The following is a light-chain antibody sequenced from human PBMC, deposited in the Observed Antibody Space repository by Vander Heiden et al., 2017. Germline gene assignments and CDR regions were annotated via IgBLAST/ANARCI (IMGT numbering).Light chain of an antibody. CDR1: QSLPYTIGSTY. V-gene: IGKV2-28*01. J-gene: IGKJ4*01. Sequence: IVMIQSLPFLLVTRGEQASISCRSSQSLPYTIGSTYLGWYLKKPGLSPQHLVYLGSNRTSGVPNRFCGSRSDTYFTLQITRVEAEDVKTYYCMQSLHTPLTFGGGTQVEIK. CDR2: LGS. CDR3: MQSLHTPLT.